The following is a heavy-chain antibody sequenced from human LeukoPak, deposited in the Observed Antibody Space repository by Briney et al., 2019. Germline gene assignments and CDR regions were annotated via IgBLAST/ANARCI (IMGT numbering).Heavy chain of an antibody. V-gene: IGHV4-4*09. Sequence: SETLSLTCNVSGFSINSFYLSWIRQPPGKGLEWIGYIYTSGTTKYNPSLKSRLTMSVGTSKGQLLLELSSVNAAGTAVYYCARHGDCWEERSWFDAWGQGTLVTVSS. J-gene: IGHJ5*02. D-gene: IGHD2-21*01. CDR2: IYTSGTT. CDR3: ARHGDCWEERSWFDA. CDR1: GFSINSFY.